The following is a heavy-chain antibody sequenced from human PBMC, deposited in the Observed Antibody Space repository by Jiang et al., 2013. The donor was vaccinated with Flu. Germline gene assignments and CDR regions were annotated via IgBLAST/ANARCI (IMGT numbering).Heavy chain of an antibody. V-gene: IGHV4-4*07. J-gene: IGHJ6*02. CDR3: ARESRNTPPKNYGMDV. CDR2: IYTSGST. Sequence: GLVKPSETLSLTCTVSGGSISSYYWSWIRQPAGKGLEWIGRIYTSGSTDYNPSLKSRVTMSVDTSKNQFSLKLSSVTAADTAVYYCARESRNTPPKNYGMDVWGQGTTVTVSS. CDR1: GGSISSYY. D-gene: IGHD2-15*01.